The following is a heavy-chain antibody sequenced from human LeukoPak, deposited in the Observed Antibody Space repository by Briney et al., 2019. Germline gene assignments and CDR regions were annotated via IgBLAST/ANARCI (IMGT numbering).Heavy chain of an antibody. D-gene: IGHD6-6*01. Sequence: PSETLSLTCVVYGESFSGYSWSWIRQPPGKGLEWIGEINQRRNTNYNPSLKSRVTISVDTSKNQFSLKLSSVTAADTAVYYCARWASSNNWFDPWGQGTLVTVSS. V-gene: IGHV4-34*01. J-gene: IGHJ5*02. CDR3: ARWASSNNWFDP. CDR1: GESFSGYS. CDR2: INQRRNT.